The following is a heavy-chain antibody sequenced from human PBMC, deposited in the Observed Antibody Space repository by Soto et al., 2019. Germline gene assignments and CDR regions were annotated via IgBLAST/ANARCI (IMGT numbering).Heavy chain of an antibody. Sequence: SETLSLTCTVSGGSISSYYWSWIRQPSGKGLEWMGRIYTSRSTNYNPSLKSRVTMSVDTSKNQFSLKLTSVTAADTAVYYCARACSSNSCYDVFDYWGQGSLVT. CDR3: ARACSSNSCYDVFDY. J-gene: IGHJ4*02. V-gene: IGHV4-4*07. CDR2: IYTSRST. D-gene: IGHD2-2*01. CDR1: GGSISSYY.